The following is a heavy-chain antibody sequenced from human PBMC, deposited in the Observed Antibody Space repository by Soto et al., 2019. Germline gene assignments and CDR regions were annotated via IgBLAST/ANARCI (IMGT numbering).Heavy chain of an antibody. CDR3: ARDKVTKYYYGSGTLTTAFDY. Sequence: SQTLSLTCAISGDSVSSNSAAWNWIRQSPSRGLEWLGRTYYRSKWYNDYAVSVKSRITTNPDTSKNQFSLQLNSVTPEDTAVYYCARDKVTKYYYGSGTLTTAFDYWCQGTLVTVSS. J-gene: IGHJ4*02. CDR1: GDSVSSNSAA. V-gene: IGHV6-1*01. CDR2: TYYRSKWYN. D-gene: IGHD3-10*01.